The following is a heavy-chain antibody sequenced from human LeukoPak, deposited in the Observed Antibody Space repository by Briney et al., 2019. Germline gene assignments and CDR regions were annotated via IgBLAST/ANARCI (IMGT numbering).Heavy chain of an antibody. CDR3: ARDLYGSGNYYGYFHY. CDR2: IYSSEST. V-gene: IGHV4-4*07. Sequence: SETLSLTCTVSGVSISSHYWSWIRQPAGKGLEWIGRIYSSESTNYNPSLKSRVAMSVDTSKTQFSLKLSSLTAADTAVYYCARDLYGSGNYYGYFHYWGQGTLVTVSS. J-gene: IGHJ4*02. D-gene: IGHD3-10*01. CDR1: GVSISSHY.